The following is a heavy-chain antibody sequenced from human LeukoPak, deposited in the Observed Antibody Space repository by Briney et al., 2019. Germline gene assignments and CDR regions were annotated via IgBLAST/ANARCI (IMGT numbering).Heavy chain of an antibody. J-gene: IGHJ4*02. D-gene: IGHD2-2*01. V-gene: IGHV3-7*01. CDR1: GFTFSSYW. CDR3: ARDKVDIDY. CDR2: IKQDGSEK. Sequence: GGSLRLSCAASGFTFSSYWISWVRQAPGKGLEWVANIKQDGSEKYYVDSVKGRFTISRDNAKNSLYLQMNSLRAEDTAVYYCARDKVDIDYWGQGTLVTVSS.